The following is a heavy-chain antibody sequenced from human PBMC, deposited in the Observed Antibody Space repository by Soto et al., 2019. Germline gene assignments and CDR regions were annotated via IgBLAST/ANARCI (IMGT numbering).Heavy chain of an antibody. D-gene: IGHD6-25*01. J-gene: IGHJ4*02. V-gene: IGHV3-23*01. Sequence: GGSLRLSCAASGFTFDDYAVHWVRQAPGKGLEWVSGISWNSGDTYHADSVKGRFTISRDNSKNTLFLQMNRLRADDTAVYYCAKGSASGSPYYFDFWGQGTLVTVSS. CDR3: AKGSASGSPYYFDF. CDR2: ISWNSGDT. CDR1: GFTFDDYA.